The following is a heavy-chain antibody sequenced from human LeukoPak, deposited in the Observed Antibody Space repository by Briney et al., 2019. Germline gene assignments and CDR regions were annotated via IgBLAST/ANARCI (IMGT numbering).Heavy chain of an antibody. D-gene: IGHD6-13*01. J-gene: IGHJ4*02. CDR3: AKDPTLYTLYSSSWYLDY. Sequence: GGSLRLSCAASGFTFSSYGMHWVRQAPGKGLEWVAVIWYDGSNKYYADSVKGRFTISRDNSKNTLYLQMSSLRAEDTAVYYCAKDPTLYTLYSSSWYLDYWGQGTLVTVSS. CDR2: IWYDGSNK. V-gene: IGHV3-30*02. CDR1: GFTFSSYG.